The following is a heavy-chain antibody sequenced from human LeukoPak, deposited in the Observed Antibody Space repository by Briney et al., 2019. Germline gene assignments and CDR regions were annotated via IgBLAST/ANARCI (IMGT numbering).Heavy chain of an antibody. CDR1: GYIFTSNG. CDR3: VRDRAAGGDSDH. V-gene: IGHV1-18*01. J-gene: IGHJ5*02. D-gene: IGHD2-21*01. Sequence: GASVKVSCKASGYIFTSNGISWVRQAPGQGREWMGWISVYNGNTNDAQRFHGRITMTIDTSTSTAYMELRSLRSDETAVYYCVRDRAAGGDSDHWGQGTLVTVSS. CDR2: ISVYNGNT.